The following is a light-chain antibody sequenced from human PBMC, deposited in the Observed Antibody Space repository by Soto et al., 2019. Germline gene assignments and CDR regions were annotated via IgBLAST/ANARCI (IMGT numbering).Light chain of an antibody. CDR2: ANK. Sequence: QSVLTQPLSVSGAPGQRVTISCTGSSSNIGAGYDVHWYQQLPGTAPKLLIYANKNRPAGVPDRFSASKSGTSASLAITGLQAEDEADYYCQSYDTSPSGYVFGTGTQLTVL. J-gene: IGLJ7*01. V-gene: IGLV1-40*01. CDR1: SSNIGAGYD. CDR3: QSYDTSPSGYV.